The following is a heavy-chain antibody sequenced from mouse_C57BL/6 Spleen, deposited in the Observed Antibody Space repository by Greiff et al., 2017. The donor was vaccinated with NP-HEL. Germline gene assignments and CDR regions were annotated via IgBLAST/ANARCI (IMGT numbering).Heavy chain of an antibody. CDR1: GFTFSDAW. V-gene: IGHV6-6*01. CDR2: IRNKANNHAT. D-gene: IGHD2-3*01. CDR3: TSHGYSYYFDY. Sequence: EVMLVESGGGLVQPGGSMKLSCAASGFTFSDAWMDWVRQSPEKGLEWVAEIRNKANNHATYYAESVKGRFTISRDDSKSSVYLQMNSLRAEDTGIYYCTSHGYSYYFDYWGQGTTLTVSS. J-gene: IGHJ2*01.